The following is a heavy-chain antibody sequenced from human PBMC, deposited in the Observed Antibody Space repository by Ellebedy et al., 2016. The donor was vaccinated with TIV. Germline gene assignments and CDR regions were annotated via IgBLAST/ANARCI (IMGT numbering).Heavy chain of an antibody. CDR2: LNVYNGNT. CDR1: GYTFTSND. CDR3: ARVSVGAYSPGGFDS. V-gene: IGHV1-18*01. D-gene: IGHD1-26*01. Sequence: ASVKVSXXAPGYTFTSNDTKWVRQASGQGLEWMGWLNVYNGNTNYAQRVQGRVTMTTDTSTSTAYMELRSLRSDDTAVYYCARVSVGAYSPGGFDSWGRGSLVTVSS. J-gene: IGHJ5*01.